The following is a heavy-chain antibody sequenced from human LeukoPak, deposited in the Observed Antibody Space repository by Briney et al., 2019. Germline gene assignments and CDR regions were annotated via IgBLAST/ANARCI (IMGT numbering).Heavy chain of an antibody. J-gene: IGHJ6*02. CDR1: GFTFSSYA. CDR3: ACDYYYYYGMDV. D-gene: IGHD2-21*02. CDR2: ISYDGSNK. V-gene: IGHV3-30*04. Sequence: GRSLRLSCAASGFTFSSYAMHWVRQAPGKGLEWVAVISYDGSNKYYADSVKGRFTISRDNSKNTLYLQMNSLRAEDTAVYYSACDYYYYYGMDVWGLGTTVTVSS.